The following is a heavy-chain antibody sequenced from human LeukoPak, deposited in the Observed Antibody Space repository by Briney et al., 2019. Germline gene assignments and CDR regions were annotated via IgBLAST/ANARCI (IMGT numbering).Heavy chain of an antibody. CDR2: IYSGGST. J-gene: IGHJ4*02. V-gene: IGHV3-53*01. D-gene: IGHD3-22*01. CDR3: ARDAWRPSYYDDYGGLLN. CDR1: GFTVSSNY. Sequence: GGSLRLSCAASGFTVSSNYMSWVRQAPGKGLEWVSVIYSGGSTYYADSVKGRFTISRDNSNNSLYLQMNSLRAEDTAVYYCARDAWRPSYYDDYGGLLNWGQGTLVTVSS.